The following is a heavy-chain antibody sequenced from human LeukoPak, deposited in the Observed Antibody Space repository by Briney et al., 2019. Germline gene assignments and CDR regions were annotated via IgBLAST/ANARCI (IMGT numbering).Heavy chain of an antibody. CDR2: IYSTGST. CDR3: ASRTTVTNALSFDF. J-gene: IGHJ4*02. V-gene: IGHV4-38-2*01. CDR1: GYFVSSAYY. Sequence: PSETLSLTCDVSGYFVSSAYYWGWIRQSPGTGLEWIGNIYSTGSTYYNPSLQSRVTISVDASKNQFSLRLSSLTSADRAVYYCASRTTVTNALSFDFWGQGILVTVSS. D-gene: IGHD4-11*01.